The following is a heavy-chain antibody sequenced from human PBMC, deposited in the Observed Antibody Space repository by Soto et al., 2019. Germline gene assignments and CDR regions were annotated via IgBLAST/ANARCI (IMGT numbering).Heavy chain of an antibody. Sequence: GGSLRLSCTASGFTFGDYAMGWVRQAPGKGLEWVGFIRSKAYGGTTEYAASVKGRFTISRDDSKSIAYLQMNSLKTEDTDMYYYTRASTPAQWLVSYYFYGIGVWGQGNTVPASS. CDR3: TRASTPAQWLVSYYFYGIGV. V-gene: IGHV3-49*04. CDR2: IRSKAYGGTT. D-gene: IGHD6-19*01. J-gene: IGHJ6*02. CDR1: GFTFGDYA.